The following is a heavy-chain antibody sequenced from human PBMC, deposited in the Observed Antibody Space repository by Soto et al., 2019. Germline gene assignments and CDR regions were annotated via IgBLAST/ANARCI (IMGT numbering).Heavy chain of an antibody. J-gene: IGHJ4*02. CDR2: VYNSGST. CDR3: ARYRREAVAGYTLDN. V-gene: IGHV4-59*01. Sequence: SETLSLTCSVSGGSISSNYWTWIRQPPGKGLEWIGYVYNSGSTNYNPSLKSRVTISEDTSKSQFSLKVNSMTAADTAVYYCARYRREAVAGYTLDNWGQGILVTVSS. D-gene: IGHD6-13*01. CDR1: GGSISSNY.